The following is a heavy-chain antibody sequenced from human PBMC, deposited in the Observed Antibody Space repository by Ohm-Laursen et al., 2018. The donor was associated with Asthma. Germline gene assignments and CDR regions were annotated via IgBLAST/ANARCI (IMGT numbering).Heavy chain of an antibody. Sequence: SLRLSCAASGFTFSSYSMNWVRQAPGKGLEWVSYISSSSSTIYYADSVKGRFTISRDNAKNSLYLQINSLRAEDTAVYYCAKDKVYGDSSSYYYYYGMDVWGQGTTVTVSS. V-gene: IGHV3-48*01. CDR2: ISSSSSTI. CDR1: GFTFSSYS. J-gene: IGHJ6*02. CDR3: AKDKVYGDSSSYYYYYGMDV. D-gene: IGHD4-17*01.